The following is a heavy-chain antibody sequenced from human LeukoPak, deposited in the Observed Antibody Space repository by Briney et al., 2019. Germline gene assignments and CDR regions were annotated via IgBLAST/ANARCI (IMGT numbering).Heavy chain of an antibody. D-gene: IGHD1-1*01. CDR3: ARDARNDGERGNWFDP. CDR2: IYYSGST. V-gene: IGHV4-31*03. CDR1: GGSISSGGYY. Sequence: SETLSLTCTVSGGSISSGGYYWSWIRQHPGKGLEWIGYIYYSGSTYYNPSLKSRVTISVDTSKNQFSLKLSSVTAADKAVYYCARDARNDGERGNWFDPWGQGTLVTVSS. J-gene: IGHJ5*02.